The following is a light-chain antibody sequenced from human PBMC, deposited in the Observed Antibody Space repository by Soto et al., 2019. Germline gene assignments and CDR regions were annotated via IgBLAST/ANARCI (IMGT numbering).Light chain of an antibody. CDR2: EDN. Sequence: NFMLTQPHSVSGSPGKTVIISCTRSSGSIASNYVQWYQQRPGSSPTTVIYEDNQRPSGVPDRFSGSFDSSSNSASLTISGLETEDEADYFCQSYDATNQVFGGGTKLTVL. J-gene: IGLJ3*02. CDR3: QSYDATNQV. V-gene: IGLV6-57*01. CDR1: SGSIASNY.